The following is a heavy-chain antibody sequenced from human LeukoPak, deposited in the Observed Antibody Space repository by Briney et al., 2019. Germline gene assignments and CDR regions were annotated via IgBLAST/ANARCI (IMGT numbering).Heavy chain of an antibody. CDR3: ASRHNHDAFDI. CDR1: GYSFTSYW. D-gene: IGHD5-24*01. J-gene: IGHJ3*02. CDR2: IYPGDSDT. Sequence: RRGESLKISCKGSGYSFTSYWIGWVRQMPGKGLEWMGIIYPGDSDTRYSPSFQGQVTISADRSISTAYLQWSSLKASDTAMYYCASRHNHDAFDIWGQGTMVTVSS. V-gene: IGHV5-51*01.